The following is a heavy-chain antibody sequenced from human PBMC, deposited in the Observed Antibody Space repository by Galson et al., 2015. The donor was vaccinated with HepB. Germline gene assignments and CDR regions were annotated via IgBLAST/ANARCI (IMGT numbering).Heavy chain of an antibody. D-gene: IGHD6-19*01. CDR3: AKDGYSSGWYYY. Sequence: SLRLSCAASGFTFSSYGMHWVRQAPGKGLEWVAVISYDGSNKYYADSVKGRFTISRDNSKNTLYLQMNSLRAEDTAVYYCAKDGYSSGWYYYWGQGTLVTVSS. CDR1: GFTFSSYG. J-gene: IGHJ4*02. CDR2: ISYDGSNK. V-gene: IGHV3-30*18.